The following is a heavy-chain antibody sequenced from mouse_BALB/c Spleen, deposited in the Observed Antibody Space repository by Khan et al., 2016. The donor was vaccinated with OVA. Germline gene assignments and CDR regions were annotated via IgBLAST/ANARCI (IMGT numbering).Heavy chain of an antibody. D-gene: IGHD3-3*01. Sequence: QVQLKESGPGLVAPSQSLSITCTVYGYSLTRYGVHWVRQPPGKGLEWLGLIWAGGSTNYNWALMSRLSISIDNSTSLVFLIMNSLQTDDTALYYCARSKYLARYWGQGTTLTVSS. CDR2: IWAGGST. J-gene: IGHJ2*01. V-gene: IGHV2-9*02. CDR3: ARSKYLARY. CDR1: GYSLTRYG.